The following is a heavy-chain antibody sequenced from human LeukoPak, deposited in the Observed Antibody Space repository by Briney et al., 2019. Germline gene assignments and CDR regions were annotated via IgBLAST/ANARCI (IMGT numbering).Heavy chain of an antibody. V-gene: IGHV1-18*01. CDR2: ISAYNGNT. Sequence: ASVKVSCKASGYTFTSYGISWVRQAPGQGLEWMGWISAYNGNTNYAQKLQGRVTMTTDTSTSTAYMELRSLRSDDTAVDYCARDYRGCSSTSCYHGLDWFDPWGQGTLVTVSS. CDR3: ARDYRGCSSTSCYHGLDWFDP. J-gene: IGHJ5*02. CDR1: GYTFTSYG. D-gene: IGHD2-2*01.